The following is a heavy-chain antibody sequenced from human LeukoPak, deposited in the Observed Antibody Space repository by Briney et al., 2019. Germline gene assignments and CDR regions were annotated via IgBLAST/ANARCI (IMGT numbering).Heavy chain of an antibody. CDR3: ARVQYYDSSGYPGDDAFDI. V-gene: IGHV4-4*07. J-gene: IGHJ3*02. Sequence: PSETLSLTCTASGGSISSYYWSWIRQPAGKGLEWIGRIYTTGSTNYNPSLKSRVTMSVDTSKNQFSLKLSSVTAADTAVYYCARVQYYDSSGYPGDDAFDIWGQGTMVTVSA. CDR2: IYTTGST. D-gene: IGHD3-22*01. CDR1: GGSISSYY.